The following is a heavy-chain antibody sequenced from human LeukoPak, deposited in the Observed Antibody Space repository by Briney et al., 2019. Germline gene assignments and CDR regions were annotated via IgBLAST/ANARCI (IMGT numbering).Heavy chain of an antibody. CDR1: GGSISSSNW. CDR2: IYHSGST. V-gene: IGHV4-4*02. CDR3: ARKSRLWFGDPRAFDI. D-gene: IGHD3-10*01. J-gene: IGHJ3*02. Sequence: PSGTLSLTCAVSGGSISSSNWWSWVRQPPGKGLEWIGEIYHSGSTNYNPSLKSRVTISVDKSKNQFSLKLSSVTAADTAVYYCARKSRLWFGDPRAFDIWGQGTMVTVSS.